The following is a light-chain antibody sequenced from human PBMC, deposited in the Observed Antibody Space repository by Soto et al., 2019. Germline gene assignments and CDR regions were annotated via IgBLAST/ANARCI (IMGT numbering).Light chain of an antibody. Sequence: EIVLTQSPGTLSLSPGERATLSCRASQSVTSSYLAWYQQKPGQAPRLRIYAASSGATGTPDRFSGSGYGNDFNLTNRRLEPEDFAVYYCEQYGYSATFGGGTKVEIK. CDR3: EQYGYSAT. J-gene: IGKJ4*01. V-gene: IGKV3-20*01. CDR1: QSVTSSY. CDR2: AAS.